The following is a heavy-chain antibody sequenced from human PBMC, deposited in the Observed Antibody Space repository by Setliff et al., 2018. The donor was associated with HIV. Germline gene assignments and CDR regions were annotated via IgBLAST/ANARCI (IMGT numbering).Heavy chain of an antibody. CDR1: GGSFSGYY. D-gene: IGHD1-26*01. CDR2: INHSGST. J-gene: IGHJ4*02. Sequence: PSETLSLTCAVYGGSFSGYYWSWIRRPPGKGLEWIGEINHSGSTNYNPSLKSRVTISVDTSKNQFSLKLSSVTAADTAVYYCATVGAGGREYYFDYWGQGTLVTVSS. CDR3: ATVGAGGREYYFDY. V-gene: IGHV4-34*01.